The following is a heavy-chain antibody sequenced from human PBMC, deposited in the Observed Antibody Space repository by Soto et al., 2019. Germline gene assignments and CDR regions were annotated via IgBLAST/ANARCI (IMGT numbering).Heavy chain of an antibody. CDR3: ARLLGYCSSTRCSAEFDI. CDR2: IDPSDSYT. V-gene: IGHV5-10-1*01. J-gene: IGHJ3*02. D-gene: IGHD2-2*01. CDR1: GYSFTSYW. Sequence: GESLKISCKGSGYSFTSYWISWVRQMPGKGLEWMGRIDPSDSYTNYSPSFQGHVTISADKSISTAYLQWSSLKASDTAMYYCARLLGYCSSTRCSAEFDIWGQGTMVTVSS.